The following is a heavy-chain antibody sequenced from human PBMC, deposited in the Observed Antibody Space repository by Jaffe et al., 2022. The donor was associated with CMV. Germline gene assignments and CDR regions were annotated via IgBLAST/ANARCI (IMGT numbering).Heavy chain of an antibody. CDR3: ARGECYDILTGWDYYYYMDV. Sequence: EVQLVESGGGLVKPGGSLRLSCAASGFTFSSYSMNWVRQAPGKGLEWVSSISSSSSYIYYADSVKGRFTISRDNAKNSLYLQMNSLRAEDTAVYYCARGECYDILTGWDYYYYMDVWGKGTTVTVSS. CDR2: ISSSSSYI. J-gene: IGHJ6*03. CDR1: GFTFSSYS. V-gene: IGHV3-21*01. D-gene: IGHD3-9*01.